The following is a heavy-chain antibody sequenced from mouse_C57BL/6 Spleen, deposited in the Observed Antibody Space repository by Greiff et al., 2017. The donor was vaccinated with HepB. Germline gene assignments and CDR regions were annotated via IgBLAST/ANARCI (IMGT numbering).Heavy chain of an antibody. J-gene: IGHJ2*01. Sequence: VQLVESGAELAKPGASVKLSCKASGYTFTSYWMHWVKQRPGQGLEWIGYINPSSGYTKYNQKFKDKATLTADKSSSTAYMQLSSLTYEDSAVYYCASFYDGYYYFDYWGQGTTLTVSS. D-gene: IGHD2-3*01. V-gene: IGHV1-7*01. CDR3: ASFYDGYYYFDY. CDR2: INPSSGYT. CDR1: GYTFTSYW.